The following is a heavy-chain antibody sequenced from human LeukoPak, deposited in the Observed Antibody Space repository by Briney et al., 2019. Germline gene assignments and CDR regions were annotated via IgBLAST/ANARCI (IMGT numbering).Heavy chain of an antibody. D-gene: IGHD6-19*01. Sequence: SQTLSLTSAISGDSVSTNSAAWNWVRQSPSRVLEWLGRTYYRYKWYNDYAVSVKSRITINPDTSKNQFSLQLNSVTPEDTAVYYCARDPRRVRSSGWYFDYWGQGTLVTVSS. CDR3: ARDPRRVRSSGWYFDY. J-gene: IGHJ4*02. CDR1: GDSVSTNSAA. CDR2: TYYRYKWYN. V-gene: IGHV6-1*01.